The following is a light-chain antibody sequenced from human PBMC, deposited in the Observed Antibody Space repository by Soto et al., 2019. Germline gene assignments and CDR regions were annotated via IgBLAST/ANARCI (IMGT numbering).Light chain of an antibody. CDR2: EGS. J-gene: IGLJ1*01. CDR1: SSDVGSYNL. Sequence: QSVLTQPASVSGSPGQSITISCPGPSSDVGSYNLVSWYQQHPGKAPKLLIYEGSKRPSGVSNRFSGSKSGNTASLTISGLQAEDEADYYCCSYAGSSTYVFGTGTKLTVL. V-gene: IGLV2-23*01. CDR3: CSYAGSSTYV.